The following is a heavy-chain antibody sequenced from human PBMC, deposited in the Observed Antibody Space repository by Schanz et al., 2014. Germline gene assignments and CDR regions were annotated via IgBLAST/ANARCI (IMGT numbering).Heavy chain of an antibody. Sequence: QVQLQQWGAGLLKPSETLSLTCAVYGGSFSGYYWTWIRQPPGKGLEWIGEIHHSGSTNYNPSLKSRVTISMDTSKNQFSLKLSSVTAADTAVYYCAREKVDIVVIPGARRNYYYSGMDVWGQGTTVTVSS. D-gene: IGHD2-2*01. J-gene: IGHJ6*02. CDR3: AREKVDIVVIPGARRNYYYSGMDV. CDR1: GGSFSGYY. CDR2: IHHSGST. V-gene: IGHV4-34*01.